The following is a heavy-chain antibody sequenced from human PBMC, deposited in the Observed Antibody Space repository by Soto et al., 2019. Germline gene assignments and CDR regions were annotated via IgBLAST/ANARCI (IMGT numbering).Heavy chain of an antibody. CDR3: ASIAVAGTAYYYYGMDV. CDR1: GGTFSSYA. CDR2: IIPIFGTA. J-gene: IGHJ6*02. Sequence: QVQLVQSGAEVKKPGSSVKVSCKASGGTFSSYAISWVRQAPGQGLEWMGGIIPIFGTANYAQKFQGRVTITADESTSTAYMELSSLRSEDTAVYYCASIAVAGTAYYYYGMDVWGQVTTVTVSS. D-gene: IGHD6-19*01. V-gene: IGHV1-69*12.